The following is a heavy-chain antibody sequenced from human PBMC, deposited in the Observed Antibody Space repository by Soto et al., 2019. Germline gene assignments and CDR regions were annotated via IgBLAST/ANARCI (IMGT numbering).Heavy chain of an antibody. CDR3: ARVGGFLEWLTAFDI. V-gene: IGHV4-31*03. Sequence: QVQLQESCPGLVKPSQTLSLTCTVSGGSISSGGYYWSWIRQHPGKGLEWIGYIYYSGSTYYNPSLKSRVTISVDTSKNQFSLKLSSVTAADTAVYYCARVGGFLEWLTAFDIWGQGTMVTVSS. J-gene: IGHJ3*02. CDR2: IYYSGST. CDR1: GGSISSGGYY. D-gene: IGHD3-3*01.